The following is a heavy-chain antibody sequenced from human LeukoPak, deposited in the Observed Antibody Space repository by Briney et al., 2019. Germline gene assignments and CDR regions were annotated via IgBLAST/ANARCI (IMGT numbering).Heavy chain of an antibody. V-gene: IGHV4-61*01. CDR2: IYYSGST. J-gene: IGHJ5*02. Sequence: PSETLSLTCTVSGGSVSSGSYYGSWIRQPPGKGLEWIGYIYYSGSTNYNPSLKSRVTISVDTSKNQFSLKLSSVTAADTAVYYCASEYYYGSGNANWFDPWGQGTLVTVSS. CDR1: GGSVSSGSYY. D-gene: IGHD3-10*01. CDR3: ASEYYYGSGNANWFDP.